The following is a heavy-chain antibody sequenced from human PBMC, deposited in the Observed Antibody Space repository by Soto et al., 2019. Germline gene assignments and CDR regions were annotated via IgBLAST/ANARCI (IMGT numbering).Heavy chain of an antibody. J-gene: IGHJ3*02. CDR1: GFTFSSYS. CDR3: ARDYGDYDRGLHGAFDI. CDR2: ISSSSSYI. D-gene: IGHD4-17*01. Sequence: PGGSLRLSCAASGFTFSSYSMNWVRQAPGKGLEWVSSISSSSSYIYYADSVKGRFTISRDNAKNSLYLQMNSLRAEDTAVYYCARDYGDYDRGLHGAFDIWGQGTMVTVSS. V-gene: IGHV3-21*01.